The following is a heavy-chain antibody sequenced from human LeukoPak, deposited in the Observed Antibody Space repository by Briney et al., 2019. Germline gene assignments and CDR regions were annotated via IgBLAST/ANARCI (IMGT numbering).Heavy chain of an antibody. D-gene: IGHD6-13*01. CDR3: SAQGIAAAGSYYYYYAMDV. V-gene: IGHV4-59*01. Sequence: SETLSLTCTVSGGSISSYYWSWIRQPPGKGLEWIGYIYYSGSTNYNPSLKSRVTISVDTSKNQFSLKLSSVTAADTAVYYCSAQGIAAAGSYYYYYAMDVWGQGTTVTVSS. J-gene: IGHJ6*02. CDR2: IYYSGST. CDR1: GGSISSYY.